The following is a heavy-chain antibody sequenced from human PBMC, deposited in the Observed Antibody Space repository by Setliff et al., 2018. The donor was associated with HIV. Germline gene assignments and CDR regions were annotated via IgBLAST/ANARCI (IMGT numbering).Heavy chain of an antibody. CDR2: IYTSGST. CDR3: AGMFFYGSGSKSDFDY. Sequence: SETLSLTCTVSGGSISNYYWSWIRQPPGKGLEWIGYIYTSGSTNYNPSLKIRATISVDTSKNQFSLRLSSVTVAATAVYYCAGMFFYGSGSKSDFDYWGQGTQVTVSS. CDR1: GGSISNYY. V-gene: IGHV4-4*09. J-gene: IGHJ4*02. D-gene: IGHD3-10*01.